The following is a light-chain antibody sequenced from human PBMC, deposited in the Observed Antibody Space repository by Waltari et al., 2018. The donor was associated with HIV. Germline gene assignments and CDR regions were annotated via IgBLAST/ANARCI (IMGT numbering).Light chain of an antibody. J-gene: IGLJ2*01. Sequence: QSVLTQPPSASGTPGQRVAISCSGSISNIGSYPITCYQQLSGTAPKLLINSNNQRPSGVPDRFSGSKSGTSGSLAISGLQYEDEDDDYRREWDDNRNAEVFGGGTKLTVL. CDR3: REWDDNRNAEV. V-gene: IGLV1-44*01. CDR2: SNN. CDR1: ISNIGSYP.